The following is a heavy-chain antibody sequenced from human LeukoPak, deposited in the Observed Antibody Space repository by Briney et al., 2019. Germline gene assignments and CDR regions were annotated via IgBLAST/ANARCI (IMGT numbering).Heavy chain of an antibody. J-gene: IGHJ6*02. Sequence: GGSLRLSCAASGFTFSSYAMSWVRQAPGKGLEWVSAISGSGGSTYYADSVKGRFTISRDNSKNTLYLQMNSLRAEDTAVYYWAKEGGRYSKGYSGYYYVRDVWAKGPRSPSP. CDR1: GFTFSSYA. CDR2: ISGSGGST. CDR3: AKEGGRYSKGYSGYYYVRDV. D-gene: IGHD5-18*01. V-gene: IGHV3-23*01.